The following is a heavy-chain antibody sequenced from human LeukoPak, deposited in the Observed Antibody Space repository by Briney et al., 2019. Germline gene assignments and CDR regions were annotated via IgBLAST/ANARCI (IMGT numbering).Heavy chain of an antibody. V-gene: IGHV4-39*01. CDR1: GRSFSVGNNS. CDR2: IHYSGGT. CDR3: ARRSITVLVLVGNTSAGAFDV. Sequence: SETLSLTCTVSGRSFSVGNNSWGWIRQPPGKGLEWIGSIHYSGGTYYNPSLKSRVTISVDTSKKQFSLTLSSVTAAVTAVYYWARRSITVLVLVGNTSAGAFDVWGLGAMVTVSS. J-gene: IGHJ3*01. D-gene: IGHD3-22*01.